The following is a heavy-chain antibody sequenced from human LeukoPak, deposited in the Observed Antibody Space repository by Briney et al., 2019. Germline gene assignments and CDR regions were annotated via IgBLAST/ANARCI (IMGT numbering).Heavy chain of an antibody. D-gene: IGHD3-10*01. Sequence: SETLSLTCTVSGFSVTTNSYCWGWIRQPPGKGLEWIGYDYCGGNTNYDPSLKRRVTISVDTSKNQFSLTLTSVTAADTAVYFCARDHFGSLDSWGQGILVTVSS. CDR3: ARDHFGSLDS. CDR1: GFSVTTNSYC. J-gene: IGHJ4*02. CDR2: DYCGGNT. V-gene: IGHV4-61*01.